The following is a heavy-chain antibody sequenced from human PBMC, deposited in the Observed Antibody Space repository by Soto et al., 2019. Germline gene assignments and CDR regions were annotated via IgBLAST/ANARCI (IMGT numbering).Heavy chain of an antibody. V-gene: IGHV6-1*01. D-gene: IGHD6-19*01. CDR2: TYYRSKWYN. CDR1: GDSVSSNSAA. Sequence: SQTLSLTCAISGDSVSSNSAAWNWIRQSPSRGLEWLGRTYYRSKWYNDYAVSVKSRITINPDTSKNQFSLQLNSVTPEDTAVYYCARVASPNSSGWEIYYYYGMDVWGQGTTVTVSS. J-gene: IGHJ6*02. CDR3: ARVASPNSSGWEIYYYYGMDV.